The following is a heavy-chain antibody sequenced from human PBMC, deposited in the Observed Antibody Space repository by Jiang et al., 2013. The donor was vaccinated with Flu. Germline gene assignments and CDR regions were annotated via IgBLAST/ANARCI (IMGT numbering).Heavy chain of an antibody. J-gene: IGHJ4*02. CDR1: GFSLSTSRMR. D-gene: IGHD5-24*01. V-gene: IGHV2-70*04. CDR3: ARIGRDGYSTYFDY. Sequence: KPTQTLTLTCTFSGFSLSTSRMRVSWIRQPPGKALEWLARIDWDDEKFYSASLKTRLTISKDTSKNQVVLTMTNMDHVDTATYYCARIGRDGYSTYFDYWGQGTLVTV. CDR2: IDWDDEK.